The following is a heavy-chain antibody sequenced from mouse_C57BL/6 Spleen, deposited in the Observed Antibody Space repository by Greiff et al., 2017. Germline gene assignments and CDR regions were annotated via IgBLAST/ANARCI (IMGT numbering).Heavy chain of an antibody. D-gene: IGHD1-1*01. CDR2: INPSSGYT. V-gene: IGHV1-4*01. J-gene: IGHJ4*01. Sequence: QVHVKQSGAELAIPGASVKMSCKASGYTFTSYTMHWVKQRPGQGLEWIGYINPSSGYTKYNQKFKDKATLTADKSSSTAYMQLSSLTSEDSAVYYCARPHYYGSSDYAMDYWGQGTSVTVSS. CDR3: ARPHYYGSSDYAMDY. CDR1: GYTFTSYT.